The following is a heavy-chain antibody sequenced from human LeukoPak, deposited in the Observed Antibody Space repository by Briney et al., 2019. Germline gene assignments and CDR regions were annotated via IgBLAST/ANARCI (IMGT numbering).Heavy chain of an antibody. D-gene: IGHD5-18*01. V-gene: IGHV3-9*01. J-gene: IGHJ4*02. CDR2: IRWNSGSI. Sequence: PGRSLRLSCAASGFTFNAYAMHWVRQAPGKGLEWVSGIRWNSGSIGYADSVRGRFTVSRGTAKNSPYLQMNSLRAEDTALYYCAKDTGEGYSYGIDYWGQGTLVTVSS. CDR3: AKDTGEGYSYGIDY. CDR1: GFTFNAYA.